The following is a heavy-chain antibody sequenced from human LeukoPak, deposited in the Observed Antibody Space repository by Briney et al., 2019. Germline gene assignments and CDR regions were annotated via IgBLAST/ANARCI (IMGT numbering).Heavy chain of an antibody. V-gene: IGHV4-4*02. CDR1: GGSISSSNW. CDR3: ARVPDSSGYTPLAPAAFDI. J-gene: IGHJ3*02. CDR2: IYHSGST. Sequence: SGTLSLTCAVSGGSISSSNWWSWVRQPPGKGLEWIGEIYHSGSTNYNPSLKSRVTISVDKSKNQFSLKLSSVTAADTAVYYCARVPDSSGYTPLAPAAFDIWGQGTMVTVSS. D-gene: IGHD3-22*01.